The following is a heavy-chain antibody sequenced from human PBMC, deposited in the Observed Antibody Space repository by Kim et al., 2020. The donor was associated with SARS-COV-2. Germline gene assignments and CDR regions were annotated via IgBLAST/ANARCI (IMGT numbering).Heavy chain of an antibody. Sequence: GGSLRLSCAASGFTFSSYAMSWVRQAPGKGLEWVSGISGSGGSTYYADSVKGRFTISRDNSKKTLYLQMNSLRAEDTAVYYCVKDDLWQQLVPYYYYGMDVWGQGTTVTVSS. CDR1: GFTFSSYA. J-gene: IGHJ6*02. CDR2: ISGSGGST. D-gene: IGHD6-13*01. V-gene: IGHV3-23*01. CDR3: VKDDLWQQLVPYYYYGMDV.